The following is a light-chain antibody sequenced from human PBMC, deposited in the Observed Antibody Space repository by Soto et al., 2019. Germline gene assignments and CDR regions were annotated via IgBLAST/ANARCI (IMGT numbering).Light chain of an antibody. V-gene: IGKV3-20*01. Sequence: EIVLTQSPGTLSLSPGERATLSCRASQSISSNSLAWYQQTPGQAPRLLIYGTSSRATGIPDRFSASGSGTDFTLTISRLEPEDFAMYYCQQYGSSPGTFGLGTKLEIK. CDR1: QSISSNS. CDR3: QQYGSSPGT. J-gene: IGKJ2*01. CDR2: GTS.